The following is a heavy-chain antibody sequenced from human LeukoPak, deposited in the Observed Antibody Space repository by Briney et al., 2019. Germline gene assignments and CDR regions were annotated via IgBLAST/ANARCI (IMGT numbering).Heavy chain of an antibody. J-gene: IGHJ4*02. Sequence: GASVKVSCKASGFTFTSYYMDWVLQAPGQGLEWMGIINPTGGSTSYAQKFQGRVTMTREASTSTVYMELSSLRSEDTAVYYCARDKDTAPDYWGQGTLVTVSS. CDR3: ARDKDTAPDY. V-gene: IGHV1-46*01. CDR2: INPTGGST. D-gene: IGHD5-18*01. CDR1: GFTFTSYY.